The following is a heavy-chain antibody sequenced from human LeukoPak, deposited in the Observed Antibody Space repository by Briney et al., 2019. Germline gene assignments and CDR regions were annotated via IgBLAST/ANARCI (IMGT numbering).Heavy chain of an antibody. CDR3: AELGITMIGGV. J-gene: IGHJ6*04. V-gene: IGHV3-48*03. Sequence: GGSLRLSCAASGFTFCSYEMNWVRQAPGKGLEWVSYISSSGSTIYYADSVKGRFTISRDNAKNSLYLQMNSLRAEDTAVYYCAELGITMIGGVWGKGTTVTISS. CDR1: GFTFCSYE. D-gene: IGHD3-10*02. CDR2: ISSSGSTI.